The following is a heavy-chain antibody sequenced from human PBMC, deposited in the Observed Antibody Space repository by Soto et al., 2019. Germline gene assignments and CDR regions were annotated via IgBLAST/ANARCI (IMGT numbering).Heavy chain of an antibody. CDR2: ISWNSGSI. J-gene: IGHJ4*02. D-gene: IGHD2-2*01. Sequence: EVQLVESGGGLVQPGRSLRLSCAASGFTFDDYAMHWVRQAPGKGLEWVSGISWNSGSIGYADSVKGRFTISRDNAKSSLYLQMNSLRAEDTALYYCAKANCSSTSCYLFDYWGQGTLVTVSS. CDR1: GFTFDDYA. CDR3: AKANCSSTSCYLFDY. V-gene: IGHV3-9*01.